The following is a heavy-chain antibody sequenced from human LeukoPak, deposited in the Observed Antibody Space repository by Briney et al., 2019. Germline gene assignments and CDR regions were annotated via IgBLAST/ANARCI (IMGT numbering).Heavy chain of an antibody. CDR1: GFTFSVYG. V-gene: IGHV3-30*02. J-gene: IGHJ4*02. Sequence: TGGSLRLSCGASGFTFSVYGMHWVRQAPGKGLEWVAVIWSDGSNEYFADSVKGRFTISRDNSKNTLYMQMNSLRVGDTAVYFCAKGVSGGATDYIDYWGQGTPVTVSS. CDR2: IWSDGSNE. CDR3: AKGVSGGATDYIDY. D-gene: IGHD1-26*01.